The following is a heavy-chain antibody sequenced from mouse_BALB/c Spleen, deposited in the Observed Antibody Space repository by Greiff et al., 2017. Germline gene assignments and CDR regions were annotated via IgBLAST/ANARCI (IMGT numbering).Heavy chain of an antibody. Sequence: QVQLQQSGAELAKPGASVKMSCKASGYTFTSYWMHWVKQRPGQGLEWIGYINPSTGYTEYNQKFKDKATLTADKSSSTAYMQLSSLTSEDSAVYYCARVDYDDAMDYWGQGTSVTVSS. V-gene: IGHV1-7*01. J-gene: IGHJ4*01. CDR1: GYTFTSYW. D-gene: IGHD2-4*01. CDR2: INPSTGYT. CDR3: ARVDYDDAMDY.